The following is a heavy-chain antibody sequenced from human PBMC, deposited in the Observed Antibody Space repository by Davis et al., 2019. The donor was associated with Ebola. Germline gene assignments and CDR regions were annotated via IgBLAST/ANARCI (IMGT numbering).Heavy chain of an antibody. D-gene: IGHD2-2*01. J-gene: IGHJ4*02. V-gene: IGHV3-23*01. CDR3: ARGLIGTKGDLREGY. CDR1: GFTFSSYT. CDR2: ISGSGDIS. Sequence: GESLKISCAASGFTFSSYTMNWVRQAPGKGLEWVSSISGSGDISYYADSVKGRFTISRDNSKNTLYLQMNSLRAEDTAVYYCARGLIGTKGDLREGYWGQGTLVTVSS.